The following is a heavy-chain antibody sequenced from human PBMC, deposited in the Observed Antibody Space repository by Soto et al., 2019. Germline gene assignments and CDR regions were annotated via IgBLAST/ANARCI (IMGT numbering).Heavy chain of an antibody. J-gene: IGHJ6*02. CDR2: IRSKAYGITT. CDR3: TRDLGPHVLRFLEWLGGGMDV. CDR1: GFTVGYYA. Sequence: GRALRLSCTDSGFTVGYYAMSWFRQAPGKGLERLGCIRSKAYGITTEYAASVKGRFTISRDDSKSIAYLQMNSLKTEDTAVYYCTRDLGPHVLRFLEWLGGGMDVCGQGTTVSVSS. V-gene: IGHV3-49*03. D-gene: IGHD3-3*01.